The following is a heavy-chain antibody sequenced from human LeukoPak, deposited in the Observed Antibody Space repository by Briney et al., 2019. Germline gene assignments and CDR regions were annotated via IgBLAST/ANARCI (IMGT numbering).Heavy chain of an antibody. D-gene: IGHD3-10*01. CDR2: IRYDGRNK. J-gene: IGHJ4*03. Sequence: GGSLRLSCAASGFTFSSYGMHWVRQAPGKGLEWVAFIRYDGRNKYYADSVKGRFTISRDNSKNTLYLQMNSLRAEDTAVYYCAKDRIITMVRGVTTFDFDYWGKGTTVTVSS. CDR3: AKDRIITMVRGVTTFDFDY. CDR1: GFTFSSYG. V-gene: IGHV3-30*02.